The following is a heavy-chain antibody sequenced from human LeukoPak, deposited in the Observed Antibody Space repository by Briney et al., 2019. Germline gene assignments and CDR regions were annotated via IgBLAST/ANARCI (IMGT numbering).Heavy chain of an antibody. J-gene: IGHJ4*02. Sequence: ASVKVSCKASGYTFTGYNMHWVRQAPGQGLERMGWTNPNSGGTNYAQKFQGRVTMTRDTSISTAYMELSRLRSDDTAVYYCARDLRGGSYGFDYWGQGTLVTVSS. V-gene: IGHV1-2*02. CDR2: TNPNSGGT. CDR1: GYTFTGYN. CDR3: ARDLRGGSYGFDY. D-gene: IGHD1-26*01.